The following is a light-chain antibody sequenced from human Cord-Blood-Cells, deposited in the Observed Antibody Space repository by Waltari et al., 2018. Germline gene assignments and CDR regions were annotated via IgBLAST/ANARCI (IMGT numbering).Light chain of an antibody. V-gene: IGLV3-1*01. J-gene: IGLJ1*01. Sequence: SYELTQPPSVSVSPGQTASITCSGDKLGDKYAWWYQQKPGQSPVLVIYQDSKRPSGLPERFSGSNSGNTATLTISGTQAMDEADYYCQAWDSSTAVFGTGTKVTVL. CDR1: KLGDKY. CDR2: QDS. CDR3: QAWDSSTAV.